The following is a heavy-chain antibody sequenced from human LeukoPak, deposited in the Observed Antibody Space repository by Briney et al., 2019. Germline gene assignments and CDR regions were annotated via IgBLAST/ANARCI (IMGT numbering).Heavy chain of an antibody. D-gene: IGHD3-22*01. J-gene: IGHJ3*02. CDR1: GGTFSSYA. V-gene: IGHV1-69*04. CDR3: ARGENYYDSSGYSYDAFDI. Sequence: SVKVSCKASGGTFSSYAISWVRQAPGQGLEWMGRIIPILGIANYAQKFQGRVTITADKSTSTAYMELSSLRSEDTAVYYCARGENYYDSSGYSYDAFDIWGQGTMVTVSS. CDR2: IIPILGIA.